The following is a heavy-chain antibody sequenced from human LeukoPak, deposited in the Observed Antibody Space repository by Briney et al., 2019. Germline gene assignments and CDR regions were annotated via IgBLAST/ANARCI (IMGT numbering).Heavy chain of an antibody. CDR3: AQALDDFWSGYYPFDY. CDR1: GFTFSGYA. Sequence: PGGSLRLSCAASGFTFSGYAMSWVRQAPGKGLEWVSAISGSGGSTYYADSVKGRFTISRDNSKNTLYLQMNSLRAEDTAVYYCAQALDDFWSGYYPFDYWGQGTLVTVSS. D-gene: IGHD3-3*01. J-gene: IGHJ4*02. CDR2: ISGSGGST. V-gene: IGHV3-23*01.